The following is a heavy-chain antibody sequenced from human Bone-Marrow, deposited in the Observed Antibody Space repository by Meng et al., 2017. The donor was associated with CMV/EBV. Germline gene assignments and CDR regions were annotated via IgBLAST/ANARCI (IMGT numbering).Heavy chain of an antibody. CDR3: AKAVGRMATIPGDY. D-gene: IGHD5-24*01. Sequence: GGSLRLSCAASGFTFSSYGMHWVRQAPGKGLEWVAFIRYDGSNKYYADSVKGRFTISRDNSKNTLYLQMNNLRAEDTAVYYCAKAVGRMATIPGDYWGQGTLVTVSS. CDR1: GFTFSSYG. V-gene: IGHV3-30*02. J-gene: IGHJ4*02. CDR2: IRYDGSNK.